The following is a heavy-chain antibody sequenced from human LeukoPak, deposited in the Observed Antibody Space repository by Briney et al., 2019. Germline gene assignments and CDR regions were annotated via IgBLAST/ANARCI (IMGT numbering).Heavy chain of an antibody. D-gene: IGHD5-18*01. CDR1: GYTFTSYY. CDR2: INPSGGST. V-gene: IGHV1-46*01. CDR3: ARGAHTAMVKNTNWFDP. J-gene: IGHJ5*02. Sequence: ASVKVSCKASGYTFTSYYMHWVRQAPGQGLEWMGIINPSGGSTSYAQKFQGRVTMTRDTSTSTVYMELSSLRSEDTAVYYCARGAHTAMVKNTNWFDPWGQGTLVTVSS.